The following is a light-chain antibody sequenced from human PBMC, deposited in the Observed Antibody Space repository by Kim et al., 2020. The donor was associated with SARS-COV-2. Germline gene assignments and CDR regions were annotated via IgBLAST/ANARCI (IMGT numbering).Light chain of an antibody. J-gene: IGLJ2*01. CDR1: SLRIYY. Sequence: ALGQTVRITWQGDSLRIYYASWYQQKPGQAPVLVIYGKNNRPSGIPDRFSGSSSGNTASLTITGAQAEDEADYYCNSRDSSDNHVVFGGGTQLTVL. CDR3: NSRDSSDNHVV. V-gene: IGLV3-19*01. CDR2: GKN.